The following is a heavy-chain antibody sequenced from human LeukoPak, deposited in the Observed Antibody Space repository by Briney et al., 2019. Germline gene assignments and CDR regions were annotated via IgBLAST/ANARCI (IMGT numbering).Heavy chain of an antibody. Sequence: SETLSLTCTVSGGSISSYYWSWTRQPPGKGLEWIGYIYYSGSTNYNPSLKSRVTISVDTSKNQFSLKLSSVTAADTAVYYCARHSTRGGDFDYWGQGTLVTVSS. J-gene: IGHJ4*02. CDR2: IYYSGST. CDR1: GGSISSYY. D-gene: IGHD2-21*01. V-gene: IGHV4-59*08. CDR3: ARHSTRGGDFDY.